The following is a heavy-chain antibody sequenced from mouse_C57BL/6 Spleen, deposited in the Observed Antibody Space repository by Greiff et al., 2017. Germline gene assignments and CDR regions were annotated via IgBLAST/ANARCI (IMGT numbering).Heavy chain of an antibody. J-gene: IGHJ1*01. V-gene: IGHV5-12*01. CDR3: ARQRWYFDV. Sequence: EVQLVESGGGLVQPGGSLKLSCAASGFTFSDYYMYWVRQTPEKRLEWVAYISNGGGSTYYPDTVKGRFTISRDNAKKTLYLQMRRLKSEDTATYYCARQRWYFDVSGAETPLTLSS. CDR1: GFTFSDYY. CDR2: ISNGGGST.